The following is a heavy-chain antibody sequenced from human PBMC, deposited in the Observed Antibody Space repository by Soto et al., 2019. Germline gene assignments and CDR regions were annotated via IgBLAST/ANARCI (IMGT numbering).Heavy chain of an antibody. D-gene: IGHD3-22*01. CDR2: IKSKTDGGTT. Sequence: PGGSLRLSCAASGFTFSNAWMNWVRQAPGKGLEWVGRIKSKTDGGTTDYAAPVKGRFTISRDDSKNTLYLQMNSLKTEDTAVFYFPTGLYYYDSSGWAFDIWGQGTMVTVSS. J-gene: IGHJ3*02. CDR1: GFTFSNAW. CDR3: PTGLYYYDSSGWAFDI. V-gene: IGHV3-15*07.